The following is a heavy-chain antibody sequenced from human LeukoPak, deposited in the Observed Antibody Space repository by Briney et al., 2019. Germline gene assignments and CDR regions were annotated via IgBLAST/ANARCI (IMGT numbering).Heavy chain of an antibody. V-gene: IGHV3-7*01. Sequence: GGSLRLSCAASGFTFSSYWMSWVRQAPGKGLEWVANIKQDGSEKYYVDSVKGRFTISRDNAKNSLYLQMNSLRAEDTAVYYCARELELGYCSSTSCYAANWFDPWGQGTLVTVSS. J-gene: IGHJ5*02. CDR3: ARELELGYCSSTSCYAANWFDP. CDR1: GFTFSSYW. CDR2: IKQDGSEK. D-gene: IGHD2-2*01.